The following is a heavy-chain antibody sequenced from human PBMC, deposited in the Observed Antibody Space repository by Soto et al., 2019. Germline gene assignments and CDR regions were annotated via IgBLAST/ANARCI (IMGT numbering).Heavy chain of an antibody. J-gene: IGHJ4*01. D-gene: IGHD6-19*01. CDR1: GYTFTSYG. V-gene: IGHV1-18*04. CDR2: ISPYSGET. Sequence: GAAVKVSWKDSGYTFTSYGIVWVRQAPGQGLEWMGWISPYSGETRYAEKFQDRVTLTTXTXXKXAXMDLRNLKSDATAVYWSARGPVAGSDFWG. CDR3: ARGPVAGSDF.